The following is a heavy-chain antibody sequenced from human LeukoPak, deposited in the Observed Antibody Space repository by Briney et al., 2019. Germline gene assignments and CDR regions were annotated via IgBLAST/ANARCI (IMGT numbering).Heavy chain of an antibody. V-gene: IGHV3-7*05. J-gene: IGHJ3*01. Sequence: GGSLRLSCVASGFSFSTSWMSWVRQAPGKGPEWVANIKEDGSEKRYVDSVKGRFTISRDNAKNSLYLEMDSLRVEDTAVYYCARGGVSRAAFDAWGQGTMVTVSS. CDR2: IKEDGSEK. CDR1: GFSFSTSW. CDR3: ARGGVSRAAFDA.